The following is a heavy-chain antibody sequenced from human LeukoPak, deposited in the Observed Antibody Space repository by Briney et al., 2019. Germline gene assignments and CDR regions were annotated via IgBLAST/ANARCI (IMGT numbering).Heavy chain of an antibody. CDR2: ITAGGDTP. D-gene: IGHD6-19*01. CDR1: GFTFSSNA. Sequence: GGSLRLSCAASGFTFSSNAMTWVRQAPGKGLECVSAITAGGDTPYYADSVRGRFTISRDNSKNTLYLQMNSLRAEDTAVYYCARSSGWYRNVFDVWGQGTMVTVSS. V-gene: IGHV3-23*01. J-gene: IGHJ3*01. CDR3: ARSSGWYRNVFDV.